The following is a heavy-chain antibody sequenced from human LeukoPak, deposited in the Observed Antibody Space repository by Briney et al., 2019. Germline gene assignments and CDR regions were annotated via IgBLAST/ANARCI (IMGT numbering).Heavy chain of an antibody. V-gene: IGHV3-23*01. Sequence: GVSLRLSCAASGFTSSSYAMSWVRQAPGKGLEWVSAISGSGGSTYYADSVKGRFTISRDNSKNTLYLQMNSLRAEDTAVYYCAKDPDPYSNYALGYFDYWGQGTLVTASS. D-gene: IGHD4-11*01. J-gene: IGHJ4*02. CDR3: AKDPDPYSNYALGYFDY. CDR1: GFTSSSYA. CDR2: ISGSGGST.